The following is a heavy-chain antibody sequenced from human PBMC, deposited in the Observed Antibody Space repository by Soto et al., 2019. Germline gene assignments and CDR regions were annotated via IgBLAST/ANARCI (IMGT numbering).Heavy chain of an antibody. Sequence: ASVEVSCKXSGGTFSSYAISWVRQAPGQGLEWMGGIIPIFGTANYAQKFQGRVTITADESTSTAYMELSSLRSEDTAVYYRARDPDYYDSSGNLFDYWGQGTLVTVSS. J-gene: IGHJ4*02. CDR2: IIPIFGTA. CDR3: ARDPDYYDSSGNLFDY. D-gene: IGHD3-22*01. V-gene: IGHV1-69*13. CDR1: GGTFSSYA.